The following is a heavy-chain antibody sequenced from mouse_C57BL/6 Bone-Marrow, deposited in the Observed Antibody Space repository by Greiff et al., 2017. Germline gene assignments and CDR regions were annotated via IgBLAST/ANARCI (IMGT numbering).Heavy chain of an antibody. CDR2: IYPGDGDT. Sequence: VQLQQSGPELVKPGASVKISCKASGYAFSSSWMNWVKQRPGKGLEWIGRIYPGDGDTNYNGKFKGKATLTADKSSSTAYMQLSSRTSEDSAVYFCARIGNYSYAMDYWGQGTSVTVSS. D-gene: IGHD2-1*01. V-gene: IGHV1-82*01. CDR3: ARIGNYSYAMDY. CDR1: GYAFSSSW. J-gene: IGHJ4*01.